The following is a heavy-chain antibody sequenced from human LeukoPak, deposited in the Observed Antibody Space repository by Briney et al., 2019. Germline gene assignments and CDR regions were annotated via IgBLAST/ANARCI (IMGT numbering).Heavy chain of an antibody. CDR2: ISSSSSYI. V-gene: IGHV3-21*01. CDR3: ARASSSWDHFDY. D-gene: IGHD6-13*01. CDR1: GFTFSSYS. Sequence: AGGSLRLSCAASGFTFSSYSMNWVRQAPGKGLEWVSSISSSSSYIYYADSVKGRFTISRDNAKNSLYLQMNSLRAEDTAVYYCARASSSWDHFDYWGQGTLVTVSS. J-gene: IGHJ4*02.